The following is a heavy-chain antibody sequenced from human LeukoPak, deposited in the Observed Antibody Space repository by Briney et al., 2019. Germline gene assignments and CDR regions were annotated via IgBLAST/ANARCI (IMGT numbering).Heavy chain of an antibody. V-gene: IGHV4-34*01. CDR3: ARVPDITARPCDS. CDR1: GGSFNSYY. Sequence: PSETLSLTCAVYGGSFNSYYWTWVRQTPGKGLEWIGEISHTGDIINYKPSLKSRDTISVDSSKKQFSLRLASVTAADTAVYYSARVPDITARPCDSWGPGTRVTVS. J-gene: IGHJ4*02. D-gene: IGHD1-1*01. CDR2: ISHTGDII.